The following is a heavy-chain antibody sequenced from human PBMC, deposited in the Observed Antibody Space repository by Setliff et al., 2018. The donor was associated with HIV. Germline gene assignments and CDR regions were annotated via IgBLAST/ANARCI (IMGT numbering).Heavy chain of an antibody. CDR1: GASINSGDSY. D-gene: IGHD2-21*01. CDR2: VNHKGVA. V-gene: IGHV4-30-4*08. J-gene: IGHJ4*02. Sequence: SETLSLTCTVSGASINSGDSYWTWIRQSPGRGLEWIGEVNHKGVANYSPPLRRRATISAYTSKNQFSLRLSSVTAADTALYFCTRAQIAAPRPFDYWGQGTLVTVSS. CDR3: TRAQIAAPRPFDY.